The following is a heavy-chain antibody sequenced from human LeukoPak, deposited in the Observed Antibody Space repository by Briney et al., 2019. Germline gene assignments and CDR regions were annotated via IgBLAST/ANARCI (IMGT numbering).Heavy chain of an antibody. D-gene: IGHD6-13*01. CDR3: ARVGYSSSWYYYMDV. Sequence: SETLSLTCTVSGGSINSGSYYWSWIRQSAGKGLEWIGRIYTSGSTNYNPSLRSRVTISVDTSKNQFSLKLSSVTAADTAVYYCARVGYSSSWYYYMDVWGKGATVTVSS. V-gene: IGHV4-61*02. CDR2: IYTSGST. J-gene: IGHJ6*03. CDR1: GGSINSGSYY.